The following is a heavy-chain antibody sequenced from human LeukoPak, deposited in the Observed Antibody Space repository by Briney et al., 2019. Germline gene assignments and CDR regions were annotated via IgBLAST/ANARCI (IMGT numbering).Heavy chain of an antibody. D-gene: IGHD3-22*01. CDR1: GGSISTYY. V-gene: IGHV4-59*01. CDR2: ISQSGST. CDR3: ARTGLLYRDGSGAYFDY. J-gene: IGHJ4*02. Sequence: PSETLSLTCTVSGGSISTYYWSWIRQPPGKGLEWIGYISQSGSTNYNPSLRSRVTISVDTSKNQFSLRLRSVTPADTAVYYCARTGLLYRDGSGAYFDYWGQGTLVTVSS.